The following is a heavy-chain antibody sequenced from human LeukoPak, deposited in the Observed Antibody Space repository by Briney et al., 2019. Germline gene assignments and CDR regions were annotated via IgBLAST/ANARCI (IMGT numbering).Heavy chain of an antibody. CDR3: AREPIVVVITSYYYYGVDV. CDR1: GFTFSSYA. D-gene: IGHD3-22*01. V-gene: IGHV3-30-3*01. CDR2: ISYDGSNK. J-gene: IGHJ6*02. Sequence: PGGSLRLPCAASGFTFSSYAMHWVRQAPGKGLEWVAVISYDGSNKYYADSVKGRFTISRDNSKNTLYLQMNSLRAEDTAVYYCAREPIVVVITSYYYYGVDVWGQGTTVTVSS.